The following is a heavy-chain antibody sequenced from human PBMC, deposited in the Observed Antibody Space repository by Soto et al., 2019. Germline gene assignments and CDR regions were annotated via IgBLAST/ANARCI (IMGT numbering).Heavy chain of an antibody. CDR1: GFTFSSYW. Sequence: PGGSLRLSCAASGFTFSSYWMHWVRQAPGKGLVWVSRINSDGSSTSYADSVKGRLTISRDNAKNTLYLQMNSLRAEDTAVYYCARALRSHSSGWSEVDYWGQGTLVTVSS. J-gene: IGHJ4*02. CDR2: INSDGSST. CDR3: ARALRSHSSGWSEVDY. V-gene: IGHV3-74*01. D-gene: IGHD6-19*01.